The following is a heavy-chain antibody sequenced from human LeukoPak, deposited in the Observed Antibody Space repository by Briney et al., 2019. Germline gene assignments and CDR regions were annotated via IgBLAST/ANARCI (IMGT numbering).Heavy chain of an antibody. D-gene: IGHD3-10*01. Sequence: ASVKVSFKASGYTFTGYYMHWVRQAPGQGLEWMGWFNPNNGGTNYAQKFQDRVTMTRDTSISTAYMELSGLRSDDTAVYYCAGTMVRGFDPWGQGTLVTVSS. CDR3: AGTMVRGFDP. J-gene: IGHJ5*02. V-gene: IGHV1-2*02. CDR1: GYTFTGYY. CDR2: FNPNNGGT.